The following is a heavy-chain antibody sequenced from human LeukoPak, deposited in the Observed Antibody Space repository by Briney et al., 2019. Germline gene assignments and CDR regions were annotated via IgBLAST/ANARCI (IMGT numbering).Heavy chain of an antibody. D-gene: IGHD5-12*01. J-gene: IGHJ2*01. CDR2: IYYSGST. CDR3: ARPLGSGYSYWYFDL. Sequence: SETLSLTCAVYGGSFSDYYWSWIRQPPGKGLEWIGYIYYSGSTNYNPSLKSRVTISVDTSKNQLSLKLSSVTAADTAVYYCARPLGSGYSYWYFDLWGRGTLVTVSS. V-gene: IGHV4-59*08. CDR1: GGSFSDYY.